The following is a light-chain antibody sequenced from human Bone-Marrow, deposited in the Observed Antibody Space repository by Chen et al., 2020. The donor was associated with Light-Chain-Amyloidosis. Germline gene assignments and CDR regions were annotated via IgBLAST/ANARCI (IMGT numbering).Light chain of an antibody. V-gene: IGKV1-5*03. Sequence: DIRMTQSPSTLSASVGDRVTITCRASQDIGDWLAWFQQKQGRAPNLLIYRASNLESGVPSRFTGGGSGTDFTLTISSLRPDDFATYCGKNYRSYTFTFGPGTKR. CDR1: QDIGDW. J-gene: IGKJ2*01. CDR2: RAS. CDR3: KNYRSYTFT.